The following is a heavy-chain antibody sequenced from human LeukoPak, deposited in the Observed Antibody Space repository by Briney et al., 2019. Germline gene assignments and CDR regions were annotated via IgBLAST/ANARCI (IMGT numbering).Heavy chain of an antibody. J-gene: IGHJ5*02. V-gene: IGHV4-34*01. CDR2: INHSGST. Sequence: KPSETLSLTCAVYGGSFSGYYWSWIRQPPGKGLEWIGEINHSGSTNYNPSLKSRVTISVDTSKNQFSLKLSSVTAADTAVYYCARDSVGPPAGYDFWSGYYRGFDPWGQGTLVTVSS. CDR1: GGSFSGYY. CDR3: ARDSVGPPAGYDFWSGYYRGFDP. D-gene: IGHD3-3*01.